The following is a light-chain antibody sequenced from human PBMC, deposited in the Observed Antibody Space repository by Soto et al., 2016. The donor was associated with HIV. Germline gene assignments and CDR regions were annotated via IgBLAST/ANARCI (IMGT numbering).Light chain of an antibody. Sequence: SYELTQPPSVSVASGETATITCGGDNIGTKAVHWYQQRPGQAPVLVLFDDSDRPSGIPERFSASKSQNTATLTIRRVEAGDEADFYXQVWDNISGHTYVFGTGTKVT. J-gene: IGLJ1*01. CDR2: DDS. CDR1: NIGTKA. V-gene: IGLV3-21*02. CDR3: QVWDNISGHTYV.